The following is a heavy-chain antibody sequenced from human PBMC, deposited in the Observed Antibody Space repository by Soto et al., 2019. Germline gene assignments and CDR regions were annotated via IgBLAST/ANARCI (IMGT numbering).Heavy chain of an antibody. D-gene: IGHD3-22*01. CDR3: VYDSSGYNYHFDY. CDR1: GFTFGDYA. J-gene: IGHJ4*02. CDR2: IRSKTYGGTA. Sequence: SLRLSCPPSGFTFGDYAMTWVRQAPGKGLAWVSFIRSKTYGGTAEYAASVKGRFTISRDDSASIAYLQMNSLKTEDTAMYYCVYDSSGYNYHFDYWGQGTLVTVSS. V-gene: IGHV3-49*04.